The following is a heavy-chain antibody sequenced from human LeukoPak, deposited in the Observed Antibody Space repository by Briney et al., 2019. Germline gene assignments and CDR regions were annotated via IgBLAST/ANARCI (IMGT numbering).Heavy chain of an antibody. J-gene: IGHJ4*02. CDR2: IYHSGST. V-gene: IGHV4-30-2*01. D-gene: IGHD6-19*01. Sequence: SQTLSLTCAVSGGSISSGGYSWSWIRQPPGKGLEWIGYIYHSGSTYYNPSLKSRVTISVDRSKNQFSLKLSSVTAADTAVYYCARVRIAVAVPTPRVPYYFDYWGQGTLVTVSS. CDR3: ARVRIAVAVPTPRVPYYFDY. CDR1: GGSISSGGYS.